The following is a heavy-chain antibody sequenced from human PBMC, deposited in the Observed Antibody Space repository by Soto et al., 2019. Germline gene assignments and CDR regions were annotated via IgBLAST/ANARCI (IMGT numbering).Heavy chain of an antibody. V-gene: IGHV3-23*01. CDR3: ATPQGFFDF. CDR1: GFTFSNSA. J-gene: IGHJ4*02. Sequence: EVQLLESGGGLVQRGGSLRLSCAASGFTFSNSAMGWVRQAPGRGLDWVSAISGSAGTTSYADSVKGRYTISRDNSKKTLYLQMTRLRAEDTAVYYCATPQGFFDFWCQGHLVTVSS. CDR2: ISGSAGTT.